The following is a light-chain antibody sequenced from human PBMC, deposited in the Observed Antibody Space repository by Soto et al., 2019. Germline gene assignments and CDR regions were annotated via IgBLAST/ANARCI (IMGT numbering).Light chain of an antibody. Sequence: QSALTQPASVSGSPGQSITIPCTGTTTDVGGYNYVSWYQQHPGKAPKLLIYEVSNRPSGVSDRFSGSKSGNTASLTISGLQAEDEAAYYCSSYTSSSTWVFGGGTKVTVL. CDR1: TTDVGGYNY. J-gene: IGLJ2*01. V-gene: IGLV2-14*01. CDR2: EVS. CDR3: SSYTSSSTWV.